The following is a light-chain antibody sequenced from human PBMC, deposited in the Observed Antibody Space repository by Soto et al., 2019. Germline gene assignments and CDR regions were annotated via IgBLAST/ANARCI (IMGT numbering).Light chain of an antibody. CDR1: QSVSSSY. J-gene: IGKJ5*01. CDR2: GAS. Sequence: EIVLTQSPGTLSLSPGERATLSCRASQSVSSSYLAWYQQKPGQAPRLLIYGASSRATGIPDRFSGSGSGKDFPLTISRLEPEDFAGYYCQQYGSSPLFGQGTRLEIK. V-gene: IGKV3-20*01. CDR3: QQYGSSPL.